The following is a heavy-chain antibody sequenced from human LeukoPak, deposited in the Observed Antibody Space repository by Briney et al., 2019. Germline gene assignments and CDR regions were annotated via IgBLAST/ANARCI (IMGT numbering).Heavy chain of an antibody. CDR2: IKPMTEGGTT. V-gene: IGHV3-15*01. D-gene: IGHD1-26*01. J-gene: IGHJ4*02. Sequence: GGSLRLSCAASGLTFRSARMNWVRQAPGKGLEWVGHIKPMTEGGTTDYAAPVKGRFTISRDDSKNTLDLQMNSLKTEDTAVYYCTSVPVGWGQGTLVTVSA. CDR1: GLTFRSAR. CDR3: TSVPVG.